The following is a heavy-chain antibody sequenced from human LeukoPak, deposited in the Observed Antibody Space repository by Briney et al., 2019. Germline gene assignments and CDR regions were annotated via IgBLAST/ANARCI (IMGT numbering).Heavy chain of an antibody. V-gene: IGHV1-18*01. CDR2: ISAYNGNT. CDR3: ARDDSVGYFDY. D-gene: IGHD2-21*01. J-gene: IGHJ4*02. CDR1: GYTFTSYG. Sequence: SVKVSCKASGYTFTSYGISWVRQAPGQGLEWMGWISAYNGNTNNAQKLQGRVTMTTDTSTSTAYMDLRSLRSDDTAVYYCARDDSVGYFDYWGQGTLVTVSS.